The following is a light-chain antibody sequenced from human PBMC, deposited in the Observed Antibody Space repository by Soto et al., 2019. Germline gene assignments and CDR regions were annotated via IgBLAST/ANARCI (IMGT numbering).Light chain of an antibody. J-gene: IGKJ4*01. CDR2: RTS. V-gene: IGKV3-15*01. Sequence: ESVLTQSPGTLSLSPGERAALSCRASQSVSSNYLAWYQQKPGQAPRLLMFRTSSRATGFPARFSGSGSGTEFNLTISSLQSEDFGVYYCQQYNNWPRATFGGGTKVDI. CDR3: QQYNNWPRAT. CDR1: QSVSSN.